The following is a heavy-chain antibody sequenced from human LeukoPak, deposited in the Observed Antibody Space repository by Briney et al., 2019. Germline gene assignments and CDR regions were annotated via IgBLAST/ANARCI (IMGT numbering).Heavy chain of an antibody. D-gene: IGHD6-19*01. CDR3: AAVAGPTDFGGFDY. Sequence: SVKVSCKASGGTFSSYAISWVRRAPGQGLEWMGGIIPIFGTANYAQKFQGRVTITADESTSTAYMELSSLRSEDTAVYYCAAVAGPTDFGGFDYWGQGTLVTVSS. J-gene: IGHJ4*02. V-gene: IGHV1-69*13. CDR1: GGTFSSYA. CDR2: IIPIFGTA.